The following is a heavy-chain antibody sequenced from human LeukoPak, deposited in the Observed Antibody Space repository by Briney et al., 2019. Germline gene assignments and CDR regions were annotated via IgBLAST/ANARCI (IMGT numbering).Heavy chain of an antibody. CDR1: GFSVSSNY. V-gene: IGHV3-53*01. CDR2: IYSDGST. CDR3: ARATLDN. J-gene: IGHJ4*02. Sequence: GGSLRLSCAASGFSVSSNYISWVRQAPGKGLEWVSVIYSDGSTKYADSVKARFTISRDNSKNTVYLQMNSLRVEDTAVYYCARATLDNWGQGTLVTVSP.